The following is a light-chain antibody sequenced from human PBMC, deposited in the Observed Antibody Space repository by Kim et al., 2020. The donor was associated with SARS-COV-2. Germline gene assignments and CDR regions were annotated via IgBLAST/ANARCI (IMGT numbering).Light chain of an antibody. CDR3: QQRSDWPIT. CDR2: DAS. J-gene: IGKJ5*01. V-gene: IGKV3-11*01. Sequence: LSPGARATLSCRASQNVYTFFAWYQQKPGQSPRLLIYDASTRATGIPARFSGSGSGTDFTLTISSLEPEDFAVYFCQQRSDWPITFGQGTRLEIK. CDR1: QNVYTF.